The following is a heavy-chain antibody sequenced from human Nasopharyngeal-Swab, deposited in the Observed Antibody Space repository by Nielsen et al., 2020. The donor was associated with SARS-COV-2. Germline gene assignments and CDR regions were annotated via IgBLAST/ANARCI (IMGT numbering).Heavy chain of an antibody. Sequence: WIRQPPGKGLEWVGRIKSKTHGGTTDYAAPVKGRFTISRDDSKNTLYLQMNSLKTEDTAVYYCTTDVDSSSWHYYYYGMDVWGQGTTVTVSS. J-gene: IGHJ6*02. CDR3: TTDVDSSSWHYYYYGMDV. V-gene: IGHV3-15*01. D-gene: IGHD6-13*01. CDR2: IKSKTHGGTT.